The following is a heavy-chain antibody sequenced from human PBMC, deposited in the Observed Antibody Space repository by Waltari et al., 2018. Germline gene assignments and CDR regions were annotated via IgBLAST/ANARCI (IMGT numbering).Heavy chain of an antibody. CDR1: GGSFSGYY. CDR3: ARTLSGWRPKVYDY. V-gene: IGHV4-34*01. D-gene: IGHD6-19*01. Sequence: QVQLQQWGAGLLKPSETLSLTCAVYGGSFSGYYWSWIRQPPGKGLEWIGEINNSGSTNYNPSLRGRVTISVDTSKNQFSLKLSSVTAADTAVYYCARTLSGWRPKVYDYWGQGTLVTVSS. CDR2: INNSGST. J-gene: IGHJ4*02.